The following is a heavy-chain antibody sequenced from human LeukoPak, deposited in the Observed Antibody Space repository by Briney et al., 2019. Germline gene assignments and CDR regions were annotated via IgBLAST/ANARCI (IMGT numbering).Heavy chain of an antibody. CDR2: IIPIFGTA. CDR3: ASGTVYDFWSGYSYYFDY. CDR1: GGTFSSYA. Sequence: SVKVSCKASGGTFSSYAISWVRQAPGQGLEWMGGIIPIFGTANYAQKFQGRVTITTDESTSTAYMELSSLRSEDTAVYYCASGTVYDFWSGYSYYFDYWGQGTLVTVSS. J-gene: IGHJ4*02. D-gene: IGHD3-3*01. V-gene: IGHV1-69*05.